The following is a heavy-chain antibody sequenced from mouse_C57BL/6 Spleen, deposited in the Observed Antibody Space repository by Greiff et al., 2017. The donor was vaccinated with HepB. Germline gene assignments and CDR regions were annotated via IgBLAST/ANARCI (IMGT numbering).Heavy chain of an antibody. CDR1: GYAFTNYL. Sequence: VQLQQSGAELVRPGTSVKVSCKASGYAFTNYLIEWVKQRPGQGLEWIGVINPGSGGTNYNEKFKGKATLTADKSSSPAYMQLSSLTSEDSAVYFCARSLTTVVGYFDVWGTGTTVTVSS. V-gene: IGHV1-54*01. CDR3: ARSLTTVVGYFDV. J-gene: IGHJ1*03. CDR2: INPGSGGT. D-gene: IGHD1-1*01.